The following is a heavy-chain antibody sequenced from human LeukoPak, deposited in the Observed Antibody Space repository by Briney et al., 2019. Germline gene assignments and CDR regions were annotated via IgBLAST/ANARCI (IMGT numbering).Heavy chain of an antibody. Sequence: ASVKVSCKASGYTFTVYYMHWVRHAPGQGLEWMGWINPNSGGTNYAQKFQGRVTMTRDTSISTAYMELSRLRSDDTAVYYCARDFGSGWYGGGYFDYWGQGTLVTVSS. CDR1: GYTFTVYY. CDR2: INPNSGGT. CDR3: ARDFGSGWYGGGYFDY. J-gene: IGHJ4*02. V-gene: IGHV1-2*02. D-gene: IGHD6-19*01.